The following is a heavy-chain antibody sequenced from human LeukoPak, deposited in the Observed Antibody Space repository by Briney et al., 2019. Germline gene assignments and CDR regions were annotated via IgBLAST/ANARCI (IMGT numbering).Heavy chain of an antibody. D-gene: IGHD2-8*01. CDR3: ARFWSGVDYLDY. J-gene: IGHJ4*02. CDR1: GGSFSGYY. CDR2: INHSGST. Sequence: PSETLSLTCAVYGGSFSGYYWSWIRQPPGKGLEWIGEINHSGSTNYNPSLKSRVPISLDTSKNQFSLKLSFVTAADTAVYYCARFWSGVDYLDYWGQGTLVTVSS. V-gene: IGHV4-34*01.